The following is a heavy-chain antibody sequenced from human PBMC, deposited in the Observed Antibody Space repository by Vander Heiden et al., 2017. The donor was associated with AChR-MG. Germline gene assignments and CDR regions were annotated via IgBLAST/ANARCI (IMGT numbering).Heavy chain of an antibody. D-gene: IGHD3-16*02. J-gene: IGHJ4*02. V-gene: IGHV4-59*01. CDR2: IYYSGST. Sequence: QVQLQESGPGLVKPSETLSLTCTVSGGSISSYYWSWIRQPPGKGLEWIGYIYYSGSTNYNPSLKSRVTISVDTSKNQFSLKLSSVTAADTAVYYCARGGDYVWGSYRYTFPFDYWGQGTLVTVSS. CDR3: ARGGDYVWGSYRYTFPFDY. CDR1: GGSISSYY.